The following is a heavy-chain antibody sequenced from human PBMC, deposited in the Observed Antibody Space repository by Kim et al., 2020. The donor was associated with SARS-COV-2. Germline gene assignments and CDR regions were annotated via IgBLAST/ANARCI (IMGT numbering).Heavy chain of an antibody. D-gene: IGHD1-26*01. CDR2: IYPGDSDT. CDR1: GYSFSIYW. J-gene: IGHJ3*02. Sequence: GESLKISCKASGYSFSIYWIGWVRQMPGKGLEYMGFIYPGDSDTRYSPSLQGQVTISADKTSSTAYLQWSSLKASDTAMYYCARRGVGVTLSSAFDIWGQGTMVTVSS. V-gene: IGHV5-51*01. CDR3: ARRGVGVTLSSAFDI.